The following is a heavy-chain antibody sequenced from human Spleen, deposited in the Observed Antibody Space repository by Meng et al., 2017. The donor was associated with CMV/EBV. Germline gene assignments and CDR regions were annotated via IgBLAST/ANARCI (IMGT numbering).Heavy chain of an antibody. Sequence: SETLSLTCTVSGASVSSGRSYWAWIRQPPGKGLEWIGSIFDSGKTYYNPTTHYNPSFQSRVSMSVDMSENQFSLELTSVTAADTAVYYCARDYVSEASQGRTFSSMDVPAYIPPRPRGMDVWGQGTAVTVSS. J-gene: IGHJ6*02. CDR1: GASVSSGRSY. V-gene: IGHV4-39*07. CDR3: ARDYVSEASQGRTFSSMDVPAYIPPRPRGMDV. D-gene: IGHD2-21*01. CDR2: IFDSGKT.